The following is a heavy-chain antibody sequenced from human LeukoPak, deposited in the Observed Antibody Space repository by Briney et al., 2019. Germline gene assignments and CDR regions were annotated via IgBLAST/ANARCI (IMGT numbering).Heavy chain of an antibody. CDR3: ARGALMGLASHNWFDP. D-gene: IGHD2-8*01. CDR1: GGTFSSYA. J-gene: IGHJ5*02. CDR2: IIPIFGTA. Sequence: PQASVKVSCKASGGTFSSYAISWVRQAPGQGLEWMGGIIPIFGTANYAQKFQGRVTMTEDTSTDTAYMELSSLRSEDTAVYYCARGALMGLASHNWFDPWGQGTLVTVSS. V-gene: IGHV1-69*06.